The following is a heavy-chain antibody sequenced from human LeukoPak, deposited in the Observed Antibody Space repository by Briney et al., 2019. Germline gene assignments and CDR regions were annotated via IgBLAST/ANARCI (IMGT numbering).Heavy chain of an antibody. CDR1: GFTFGDYA. J-gene: IGHJ4*02. CDR3: TVSFQPATVTTPELDY. Sequence: PGRSLRLSCTASGFTFGDYAMSWFRQAPGKGLEWVGFIRSKAYGGTTGYAASVKGRFTISRDDSKSIAYLQMNSLKTEDTAVYYCTVSFQPATVTTPELDYWGQGTLVTVSS. D-gene: IGHD4-17*01. V-gene: IGHV3-49*03. CDR2: IRSKAYGGTT.